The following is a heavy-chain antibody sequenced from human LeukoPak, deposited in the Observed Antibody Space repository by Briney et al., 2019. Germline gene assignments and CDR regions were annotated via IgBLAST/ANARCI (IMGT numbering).Heavy chain of an antibody. V-gene: IGHV3-23*01. CDR3: AKDKAMIGSFDY. Sequence: PGGTLRLSCAASGFTFSSYGMSWVRQAPGKGLEWVSAISGSGGSTYYADSVKGRFTISRDNSKNTLYLQMNSLRAEDTAVYYCAKDKAMIGSFDYWGQGTLVTVSS. J-gene: IGHJ4*02. CDR1: GFTFSSYG. D-gene: IGHD3-22*01. CDR2: ISGSGGST.